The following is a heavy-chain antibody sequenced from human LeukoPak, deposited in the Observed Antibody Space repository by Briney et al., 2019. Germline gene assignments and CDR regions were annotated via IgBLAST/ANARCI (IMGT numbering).Heavy chain of an antibody. CDR2: IIGSGGST. V-gene: IGHV3-23*01. Sequence: GGSLRLSCAASGFTSSSYAMSWFRQAPGKGLEWVSSIIGSGGSTYYADSVKGRLTISRDNSKNTLYLQMNSLRAEDTAVYYCANLHCSGGSCYSEDYFDYWGQGTLVTVSS. D-gene: IGHD2-15*01. CDR1: GFTSSSYA. CDR3: ANLHCSGGSCYSEDYFDY. J-gene: IGHJ4*02.